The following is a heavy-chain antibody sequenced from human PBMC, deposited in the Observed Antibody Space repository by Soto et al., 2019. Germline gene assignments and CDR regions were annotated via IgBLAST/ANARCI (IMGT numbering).Heavy chain of an antibody. V-gene: IGHV3-48*03. D-gene: IGHD3-10*01. J-gene: IGHJ6*02. CDR1: GFTFSSYE. CDR3: ARDYLSYHYNGMDV. CDR2: ISSSGSTI. Sequence: PGGSLRLSCAASGFTFSSYEMNWVRQAPGKGLEWVSYISSSGSTIYYADSAKGRFTISRDDARNSLYLQMESLRAEDSAVYYCARDYLSYHYNGMDVWGQGTTVTVSS.